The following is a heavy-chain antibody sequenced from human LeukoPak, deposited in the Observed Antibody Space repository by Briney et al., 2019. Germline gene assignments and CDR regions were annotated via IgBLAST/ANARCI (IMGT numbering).Heavy chain of an antibody. D-gene: IGHD3-10*01. CDR2: IYYSGST. V-gene: IGHV4-31*03. Sequence: KASETLSLTCTVSGGSISSGGYYWSWIRQHPGKGLEWIGYIYYSGSTYYNPSLKSRVTISVDTSKNQFSLKLSSVTAADTAVYYCARAIHYYGSGSYYSDYWGQGTLVTVSS. CDR3: ARAIHYYGSGSYYSDY. J-gene: IGHJ4*02. CDR1: GGSISSGGYY.